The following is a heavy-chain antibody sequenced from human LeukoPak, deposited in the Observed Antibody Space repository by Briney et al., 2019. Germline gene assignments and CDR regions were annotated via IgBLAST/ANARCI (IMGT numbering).Heavy chain of an antibody. J-gene: IGHJ3*02. CDR2: ISGSGST. V-gene: IGHV4-4*07. Sequence: SETLSLTCSVSGDSISYFYWSWIRQAAGKGLEWIGRISGSGSTDYNASLKSRVTMSVDTSKNQLSLKVISVTAADTAMYYCARPHRGPFAFDIWGQGTMVTVSS. D-gene: IGHD2-15*01. CDR3: ARPHRGPFAFDI. CDR1: GDSISYFY.